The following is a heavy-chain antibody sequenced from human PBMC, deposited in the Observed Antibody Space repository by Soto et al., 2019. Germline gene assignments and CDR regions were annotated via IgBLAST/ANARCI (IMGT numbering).Heavy chain of an antibody. D-gene: IGHD3-16*01. J-gene: IGHJ4*02. Sequence: QVQLVESGGGVVQPGRSLRLSCAASGFTFSSYGMHWVRQAPGKGLEWVAVISYDGSNKYYADSVKGRFTISRDNSKNTLYLQMNSLRAEDTAAYYCAKHDGDYWGQGTLVTVSS. V-gene: IGHV3-30*18. CDR3: AKHDGDY. CDR1: GFTFSSYG. CDR2: ISYDGSNK.